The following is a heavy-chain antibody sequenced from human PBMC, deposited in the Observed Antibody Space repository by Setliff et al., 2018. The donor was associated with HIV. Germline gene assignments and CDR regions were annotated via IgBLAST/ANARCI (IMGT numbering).Heavy chain of an antibody. CDR3: ARDVEHMMDV. J-gene: IGHJ6*02. V-gene: IGHV1-18*04. CDR2: ISTYSDET. CDR1: GYSFINYA. Sequence: ASVKVSCKASGYSFINYAMNWVRQAPGQGLEWMGWISTYSDETSSSQRLQGRVTMTTDTSTSTAYMELRRLTFDDTAVYYCARDVEHMMDVWGQGTTVTVSS.